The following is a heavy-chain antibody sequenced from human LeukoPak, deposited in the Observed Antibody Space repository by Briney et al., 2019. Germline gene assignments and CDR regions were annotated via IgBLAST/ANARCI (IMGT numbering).Heavy chain of an antibody. V-gene: IGHV1-2*02. Sequence: ASVTASCKASGYTFTGYYMHWVRQAPGQGLEWMGWINPNSGGTNYAQKFQGRVTMTRDTSISTAYMELTRLRSDDTAVYYCAVPGPYTEYFQHWGQGTLVTVSS. CDR3: AVPGPYTEYFQH. J-gene: IGHJ1*01. CDR1: GYTFTGYY. CDR2: INPNSGGT. D-gene: IGHD3-10*01.